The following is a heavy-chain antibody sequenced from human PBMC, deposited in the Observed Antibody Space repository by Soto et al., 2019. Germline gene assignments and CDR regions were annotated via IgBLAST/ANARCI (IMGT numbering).Heavy chain of an antibody. CDR1: GFTFSSYG. V-gene: IGHV3-30*18. CDR3: AKDTDYYDSSGYRNYYGMDV. Sequence: QVQLVESGGGVVQPGRSLRLSCAASGFTFSSYGMHWVRQAPGKGLEWVAVISYDGSNKYYADSVKGRFTISRDNSKNTLYRQMNSLRAEDTAVYYCAKDTDYYDSSGYRNYYGMDVGGQGTTVTVSS. CDR2: ISYDGSNK. J-gene: IGHJ6*02. D-gene: IGHD3-22*01.